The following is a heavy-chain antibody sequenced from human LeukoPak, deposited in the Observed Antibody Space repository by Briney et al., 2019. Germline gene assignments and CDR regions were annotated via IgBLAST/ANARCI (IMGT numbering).Heavy chain of an antibody. CDR3: ARHAGGNYPPYYFDY. CDR1: GGSISSSNYY. V-gene: IGHV4-39*01. CDR2: MFHSGST. Sequence: PSEPLSLTCTVSGGSISSSNYYWGWIRQPPGKGLEYIESMFHSGSTYFNPSLKSRVTISVDTSKNQFTLNLSSVTAADTATYYCARHAGGNYPPYYFDYWGQGILVTVSS. D-gene: IGHD1-26*01. J-gene: IGHJ4*02.